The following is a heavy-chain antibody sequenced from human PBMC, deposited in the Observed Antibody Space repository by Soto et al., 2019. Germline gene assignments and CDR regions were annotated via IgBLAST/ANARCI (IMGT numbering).Heavy chain of an antibody. CDR2: IRGSGGST. D-gene: IGHD3-22*01. CDR3: AKSNSSGYYYYGMDV. Sequence: EVQLLESGGGLVQPGGSLRLSCAASGFTLSSYAMSWVRQAPGKGLAWVSGIRGSGGSTYYADSVKGRFTVSRDNSKNTLYLQMNSLRAEDTAVYYCAKSNSSGYYYYGMDVWGQGTTVTVSS. V-gene: IGHV3-23*01. J-gene: IGHJ6*02. CDR1: GFTLSSYA.